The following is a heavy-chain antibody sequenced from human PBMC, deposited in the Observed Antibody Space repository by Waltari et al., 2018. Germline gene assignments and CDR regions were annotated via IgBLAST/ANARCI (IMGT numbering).Heavy chain of an antibody. CDR3: ARGDGSSGLDY. D-gene: IGHD6-19*01. CDR1: GFTFSNYR. V-gene: IGHV3-21*01. CDR2: ISSSTSYI. J-gene: IGHJ4*02. Sequence: EVQLVESGGGLFRPGGSLRLSCAASGFTFSNYRMNWVRQAPGKGLEWVSFISSSTSYINYADSVRGRFTISRDNARNSLYLQMNSLRADDTAVYYCARGDGSSGLDYWGQGILVTVSS.